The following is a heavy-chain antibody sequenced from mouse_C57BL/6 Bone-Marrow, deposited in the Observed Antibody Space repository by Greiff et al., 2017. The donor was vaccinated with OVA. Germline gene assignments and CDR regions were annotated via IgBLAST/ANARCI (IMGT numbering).Heavy chain of an antibody. D-gene: IGHD1-1*02. Sequence: VLLVESGAALSSPGASVTLSCTASCYPFPSSTLHLVNPRPGQGLECLVYITPRSGYPQYTQKFKDKATLTADKSSSTAYMQLSSLTSEDSAVYYCARCGHYAYSRNYFDYWGQGTTLTVSS. CDR3: ARCGHYAYSRNYFDY. CDR2: ITPRSGYP. V-gene: IGHV1-4*01. CDR1: CYPFPSST. J-gene: IGHJ2*01.